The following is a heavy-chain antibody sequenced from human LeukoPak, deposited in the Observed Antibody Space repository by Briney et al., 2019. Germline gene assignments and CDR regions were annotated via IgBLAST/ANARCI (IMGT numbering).Heavy chain of an antibody. CDR1: GFTFDDYA. CDR2: ISWNSGSI. V-gene: IGHV3-9*01. CDR3: ARGAPSGYYVGFDY. J-gene: IGHJ4*02. Sequence: GGSLRLSCAASGFTFDDYAMHWVRQAPGKGLEWVSGISWNSGSIGYADSVKGRFTISRDNAKNSLYLQMNSLRAEDTAVYYCARGAPSGYYVGFDYWGQGTLVTVSS. D-gene: IGHD3-22*01.